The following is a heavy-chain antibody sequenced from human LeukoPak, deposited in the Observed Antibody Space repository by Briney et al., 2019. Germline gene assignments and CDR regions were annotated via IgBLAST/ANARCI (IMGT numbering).Heavy chain of an antibody. CDR2: IIPIFGTA. Sequence: GASVKVSCKASGGTFSSYAISWVRQAPGQGFEWMGGIIPIFGTANYAQKFQGRVTITADESTSTAYMELSSLRSEDTAVYYCARTGTYCSGGSCYWGYYYYGMDVWGQGTTVTVSS. D-gene: IGHD2-15*01. V-gene: IGHV1-69*13. J-gene: IGHJ6*02. CDR3: ARTGTYCSGGSCYWGYYYYGMDV. CDR1: GGTFSSYA.